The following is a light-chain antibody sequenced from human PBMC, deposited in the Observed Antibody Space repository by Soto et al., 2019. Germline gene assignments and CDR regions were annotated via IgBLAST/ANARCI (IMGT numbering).Light chain of an antibody. CDR2: GAS. V-gene: IGKV3-20*01. CDR1: HSVSSSY. Sequence: EIVLTQSPGTLSLSPEERATLSCRASHSVSSSYLACYQQKPGQAPRLIIYGASSRATGIPDRFSGSGSGTDFTLTISRLEPEDFAVYYCQHYGSLVLTFGGGTKVEIK. CDR3: QHYGSLVLT. J-gene: IGKJ4*01.